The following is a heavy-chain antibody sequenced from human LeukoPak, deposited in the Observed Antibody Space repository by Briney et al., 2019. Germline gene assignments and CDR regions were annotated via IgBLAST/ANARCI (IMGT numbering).Heavy chain of an antibody. D-gene: IGHD2-8*01. Sequence: GGSLRLSCAAWGFTFSSYLLRCVRQAPGKDLVSVANIKQDGSEKLYVDSVKGRVTISRDNAQTSLYLQKNSLRAEDTAVYYCAGVPTRANGTDYWGQGALVTVSS. V-gene: IGHV3-7*01. CDR2: IKQDGSEK. J-gene: IGHJ4*02. CDR1: GFTFSSYL. CDR3: AGVPTRANGTDY.